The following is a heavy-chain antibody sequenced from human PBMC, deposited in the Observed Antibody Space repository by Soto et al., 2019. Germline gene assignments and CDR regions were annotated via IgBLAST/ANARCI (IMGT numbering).Heavy chain of an antibody. J-gene: IGHJ4*02. CDR2: INHSGST. Sequence: SETLSLTCAVYGGSFSGYYWSWFRQPPGKGLEWIGEINHSGSTNYNPSLKSRVTISVDTSKNQFSLKLSSVTAADTAVYYCARGGIDPFDYWGQGTLVTVSS. CDR1: GGSFSGYY. D-gene: IGHD2-15*01. V-gene: IGHV4-34*01. CDR3: ARGGIDPFDY.